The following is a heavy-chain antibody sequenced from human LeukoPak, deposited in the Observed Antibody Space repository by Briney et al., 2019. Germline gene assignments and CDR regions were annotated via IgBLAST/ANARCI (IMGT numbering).Heavy chain of an antibody. CDR2: IYSGGST. CDR1: GFTVSSNY. D-gene: IGHD3-3*01. Sequence: GGSLRLSCAASGFTVSSNYMSWVRQAPGKGLEWVSVIYSGGSTYYADSVKGRFTISRDNSKNTLYLQMSSLRAEDTAVYYCARERASATYYDFWSGYQDNWFDPWGQGTLVTVSS. J-gene: IGHJ5*02. V-gene: IGHV3-66*01. CDR3: ARERASATYYDFWSGYQDNWFDP.